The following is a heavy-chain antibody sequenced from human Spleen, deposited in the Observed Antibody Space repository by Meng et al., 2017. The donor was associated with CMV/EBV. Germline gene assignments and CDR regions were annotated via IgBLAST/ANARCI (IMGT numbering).Heavy chain of an antibody. CDR2: INHSGST. V-gene: IGHV4-39*07. CDR3: ARGGGATTFYWFDP. J-gene: IGHJ5*02. CDR1: GGSISSSSYY. Sequence: SETLSLTCTVSGGSISSSSYYWGWIRQPPGKGLEWIGEINHSGSTNYNPSLKSRVTISVDTSKNQFSLKLSSVTAADTAVYYCARGGGATTFYWFDPWGQGTLVTVSS. D-gene: IGHD1-26*01.